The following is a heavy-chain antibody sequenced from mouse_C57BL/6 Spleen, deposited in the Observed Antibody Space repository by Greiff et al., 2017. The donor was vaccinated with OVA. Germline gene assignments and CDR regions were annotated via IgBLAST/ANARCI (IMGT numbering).Heavy chain of an antibody. CDR1: GFTFSNYW. J-gene: IGHJ4*01. CDR3: TGGDMDY. Sequence: EVMLVESGGGLVQPGGSMKLSCVASGFTFSNYWMNWVRQSPEKGLEWVAQIRLKSDNYATHYAESVKGRFTISRDDSKSSVYLQMHNLRAEDTGIYYCTGGDMDYWGQGTSVTVSS. V-gene: IGHV6-3*01. CDR2: IRLKSDNYAT.